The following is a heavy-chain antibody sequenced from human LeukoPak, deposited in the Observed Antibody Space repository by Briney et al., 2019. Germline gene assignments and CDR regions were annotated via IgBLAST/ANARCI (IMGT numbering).Heavy chain of an antibody. CDR2: IIPIFGTA. CDR1: GGTFSSYA. J-gene: IGHJ4*02. D-gene: IGHD3-3*01. CDR3: AREVVEIFGVGQGLGGLVGYFDY. Sequence: ASVKVSCKASGGTFSSYAISWVRQAPGQGLEWMGGIIPIFGTANYAQKFQGRVTITADESTSTAYMELSSLRSEDTAVYYCAREVVEIFGVGQGLGGLVGYFDYWGQGTLVIVSS. V-gene: IGHV1-69*13.